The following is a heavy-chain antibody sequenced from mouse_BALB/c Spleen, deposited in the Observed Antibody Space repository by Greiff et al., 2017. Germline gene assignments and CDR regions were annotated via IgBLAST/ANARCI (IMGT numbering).Heavy chain of an antibody. J-gene: IGHJ3*01. D-gene: IGHD2-4*01. CDR3: NDMITRFAY. CDR1: GFNIKDYY. CDR2: IDPENGDT. V-gene: IGHV14-4*02. Sequence: EVQLVESGAELVRSGASVKLSCTASGFNIKDYYMHWVKQRPEQGLEWIGWIDPENGDTEYAPKFQGKATMTADTSSNTAYLQLSSLTSEDTAVYYCNDMITRFAYWGQGTLVTVSA.